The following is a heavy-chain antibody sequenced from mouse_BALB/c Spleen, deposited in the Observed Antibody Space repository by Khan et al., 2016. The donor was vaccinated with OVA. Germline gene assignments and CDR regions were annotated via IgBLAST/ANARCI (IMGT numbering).Heavy chain of an antibody. V-gene: IGHV2-9*02. Sequence: QVQLKQSGPGLVAPSQSLSITCTVSGFSLTSFGVYWVRQPPGKGLEWLGVIWADGTTNYNSALMSRLSISNDNSKSQVFLNRNSLQTDDTAIYYCASDGYYFDDWGEGTTLTVSS. J-gene: IGHJ2*01. CDR3: ASDGYYFDD. CDR1: GFSLTSFG. D-gene: IGHD2-2*01. CDR2: IWADGTT.